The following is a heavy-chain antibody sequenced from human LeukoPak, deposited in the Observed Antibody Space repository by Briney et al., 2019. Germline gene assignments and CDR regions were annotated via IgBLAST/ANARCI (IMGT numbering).Heavy chain of an antibody. D-gene: IGHD6-19*01. J-gene: IGHJ4*02. V-gene: IGHV3-9*03. CDR2: ISWNSGSI. Sequence: GRSLRLSWGASGFTFDDYAMHWVRQAPGKGLEWVSGISWNSGSIGYADSVKGRFTISRDNAKNSLYLQMNSLRAEDMALYYCAKGKESAVAGYYFAYWGQGTLVTVSS. CDR1: GFTFDDYA. CDR3: AKGKESAVAGYYFAY.